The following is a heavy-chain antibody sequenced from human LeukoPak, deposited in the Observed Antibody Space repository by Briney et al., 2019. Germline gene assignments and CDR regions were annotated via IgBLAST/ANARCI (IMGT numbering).Heavy chain of an antibody. Sequence: EASVKVSCKASGYTFTSYGISWVRQAPGQGLEWMGWINPNSGGTNYAQKFQGRVTMTRDTSISTAYMELSRLRSDDTAVYYCARLRVGRLRGNNWFDPWGQGTLVTVSS. CDR2: INPNSGGT. D-gene: IGHD5/OR15-5a*01. J-gene: IGHJ5*02. V-gene: IGHV1-2*02. CDR1: GYTFTSYG. CDR3: ARLRVGRLRGNNWFDP.